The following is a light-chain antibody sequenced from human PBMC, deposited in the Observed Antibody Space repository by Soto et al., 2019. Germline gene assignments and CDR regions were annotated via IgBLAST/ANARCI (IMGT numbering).Light chain of an antibody. CDR1: QSLLYSSNNENY. J-gene: IGKJ2*01. CDR2: WAS. V-gene: IGKV4-1*01. Sequence: DTVMTQSPDSLAVSLGERATINCKSSQSLLYSSNNENYLAWYQQKPGQPPQLLIYWASTREYGVPDRFSGSGSGPDFTLTISSLQAEDVAVYYCQQYYSAPYTFGQGTKLEIK. CDR3: QQYYSAPYT.